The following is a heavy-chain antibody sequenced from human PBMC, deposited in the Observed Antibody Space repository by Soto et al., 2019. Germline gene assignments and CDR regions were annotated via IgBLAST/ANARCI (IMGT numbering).Heavy chain of an antibody. Sequence: GESLKISCKGSGYSFTSYWIGWVRQMPGKGLEWMGIIYPGDSDTRYSPSFQGQVTISADKSISTAYLQWSSLKASDTAMYYCARLGIAVAGILYNWFDPWGQGTLVTVYS. J-gene: IGHJ5*02. V-gene: IGHV5-51*01. D-gene: IGHD6-19*01. CDR1: GYSFTSYW. CDR3: ARLGIAVAGILYNWFDP. CDR2: IYPGDSDT.